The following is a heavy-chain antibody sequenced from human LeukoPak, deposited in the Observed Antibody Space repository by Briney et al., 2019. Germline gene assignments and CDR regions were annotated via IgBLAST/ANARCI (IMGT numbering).Heavy chain of an antibody. CDR1: GYTFTNND. V-gene: IGHV1-8*01. J-gene: IGHJ4*02. CDR3: TRGRAADD. Sequence: ASVKVSCKASGYTFTNNDINWARQTTGQGVEWMGWVSPDSGDTGYAPNFRGRVTMTTDTSISTAYMKLTSLTSEDRAIYYCTRGRAADDWGQGTLVTV. D-gene: IGHD6-25*01. CDR2: VSPDSGDT.